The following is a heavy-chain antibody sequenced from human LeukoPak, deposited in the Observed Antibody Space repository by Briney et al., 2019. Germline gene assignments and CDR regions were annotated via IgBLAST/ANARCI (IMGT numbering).Heavy chain of an antibody. V-gene: IGHV3-21*01. J-gene: IGHJ4*02. CDR3: ARYDGSNRPFEY. CDR1: GFTFRSYS. D-gene: IGHD6-13*01. Sequence: GGSLRLSCAASGFTFRSYSMNWVRQAPGKGLEWVSSISSSSNYIYYADSVKGRFTISRDNTRNSLSLEMNSLRVEDTAVYYCARYDGSNRPFEYWGQGNLVYVSS. CDR2: ISSSSNYI.